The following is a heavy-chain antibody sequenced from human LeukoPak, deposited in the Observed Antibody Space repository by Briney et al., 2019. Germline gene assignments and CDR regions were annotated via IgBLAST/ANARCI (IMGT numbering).Heavy chain of an antibody. J-gene: IGHJ3*02. Sequence: KDGESLKISCKGSGYSFTSYWIGWVRQMPGKGLEWMGIIYPGDSDTRYSPSSQGQVTISADKSIGTAYLQWSSLKASDTAMYYCARSGDGYNYSPRIPPNIWGQGTMVTVSS. CDR2: IYPGDSDT. CDR1: GYSFTSYW. CDR3: ARSGDGYNYSPRIPPNI. D-gene: IGHD5-24*01. V-gene: IGHV5-51*01.